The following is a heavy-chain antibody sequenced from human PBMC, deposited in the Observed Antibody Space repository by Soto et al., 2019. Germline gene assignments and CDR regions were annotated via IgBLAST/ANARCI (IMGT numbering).Heavy chain of an antibody. V-gene: IGHV3-21*01. CDR1: GFTFSSHR. J-gene: IGHJ4*02. Sequence: EVPLVESGGGLVKLWGSLRLSCAASGFTFSSHRMNWVRQAPGKRLQWVPSISSSGSYLYSADSLKGRFAVSRDNAKNSLYLQMNSLRAEDTAVYYCARIPEGHALWYFDYWGQGTMVIVAS. CDR2: ISSSGSYL. D-gene: IGHD3-16*01. CDR3: ARIPEGHALWYFDY.